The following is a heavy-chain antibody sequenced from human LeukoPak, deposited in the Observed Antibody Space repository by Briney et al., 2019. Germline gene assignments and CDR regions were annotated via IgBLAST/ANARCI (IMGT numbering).Heavy chain of an antibody. CDR3: TSLMYQLPDY. V-gene: IGHV3-73*01. J-gene: IGHJ4*02. Sequence: PGGSLRLSCAASGFTFSDYYMSWIRQAPGKGLEWVGRIRSKANSYATAYAASVKGRFTISRDDSKNTAYLQMNSLKTEDTAVYYCTSLMYQLPDYWGQGTLVTVSS. CDR1: GFTFSDYY. D-gene: IGHD2-2*01. CDR2: IRSKANSYAT.